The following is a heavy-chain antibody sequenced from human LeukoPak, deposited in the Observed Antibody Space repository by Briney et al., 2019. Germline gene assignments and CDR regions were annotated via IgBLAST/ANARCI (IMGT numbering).Heavy chain of an antibody. CDR3: ARESVRRISMRARGYFDY. Sequence: GGSLRLSCSASGFVYSAFWMSWVRQAPGKGLEWVAHIKQDGSEKYYVDSVKGRFTIARDNAKNTVFLQMDSLRAEDTAVYFCARESVRRISMRARGYFDYWGQGTRVTVSS. D-gene: IGHD3-22*01. CDR2: IKQDGSEK. V-gene: IGHV3-7*01. J-gene: IGHJ4*02. CDR1: GFVYSAFW.